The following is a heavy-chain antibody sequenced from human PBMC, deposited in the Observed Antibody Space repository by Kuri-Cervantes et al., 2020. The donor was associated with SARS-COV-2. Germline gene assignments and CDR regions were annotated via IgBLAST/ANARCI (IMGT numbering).Heavy chain of an antibody. D-gene: IGHD2-8*01. CDR3: AGGGEDFVQETRNRFEP. CDR1: GFTVSSYA. J-gene: IGHJ5*02. V-gene: IGHV3-30*03. CDR2: ISYDGSNK. Sequence: GGSLRPSCAASGFTVSSYAMHWVRQAPGKGLEWVALISYDGSNKDYAASVKGRFTISRENAKNSLFLQLNSLRADDTAVYYCAGGGEDFVQETRNRFEPWGWGTQVTVS.